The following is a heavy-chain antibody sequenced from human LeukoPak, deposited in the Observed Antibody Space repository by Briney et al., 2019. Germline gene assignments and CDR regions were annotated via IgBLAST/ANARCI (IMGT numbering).Heavy chain of an antibody. CDR3: ASYGSGSYGNYMDV. CDR2: ISGDGGST. Sequence: GGSLRLSCAASGFTFDDYAMHWVRQAPGKGLEWVSLISGDGGSTYYADSVKGRFTISRDNSKNSLYLQMNGLRTEDTALYYCASYGSGSYGNYMDVWGKGATVTVSS. V-gene: IGHV3-43*02. J-gene: IGHJ6*03. CDR1: GFTFDDYA. D-gene: IGHD3-10*01.